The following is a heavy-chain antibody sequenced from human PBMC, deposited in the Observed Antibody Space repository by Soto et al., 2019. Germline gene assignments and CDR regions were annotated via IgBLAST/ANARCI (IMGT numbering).Heavy chain of an antibody. V-gene: IGHV1-69*06. D-gene: IGHD5-12*01. CDR3: ARENGYNIRAYFDY. Sequence: SVKVSCKASGGTFSSYAISWVRQAPGQGLEWMGGIIPIFGTANYAQKFQGRVTITADKYTRTAYMELSSLRSEDTAVYYCARENGYNIRAYFDYWGQGTLVTVSS. J-gene: IGHJ4*02. CDR2: IIPIFGTA. CDR1: GGTFSSYA.